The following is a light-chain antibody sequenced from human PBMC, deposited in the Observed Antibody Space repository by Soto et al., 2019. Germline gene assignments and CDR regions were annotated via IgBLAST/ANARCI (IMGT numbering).Light chain of an antibody. J-gene: IGKJ1*01. V-gene: IGKV3-15*01. CDR3: QQYNNWPRT. CDR2: GAS. CDR1: QSVSSN. Sequence: EIVMTQSPATLSVSPGERATLSCRASQSVSSNLAWYQQKPGQAPRLLIYGASTRATGIPARFSASGSGTEFTLTISSLQSEDLAVYYCQQYNNWPRTFGQGTKVEIK.